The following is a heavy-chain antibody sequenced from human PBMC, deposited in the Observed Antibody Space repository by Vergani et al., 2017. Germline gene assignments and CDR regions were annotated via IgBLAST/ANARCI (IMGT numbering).Heavy chain of an antibody. CDR2: IKQDGSEK. CDR3: AKTSYDFLSGYSDY. J-gene: IGHJ4*02. V-gene: IGHV3-7*01. CDR1: GFTFSSYW. Sequence: EVQLVESGGGLVQPGGSLRLSCAASGFTFSSYWMSWVRQAPGKGLEWVANIKQDGSEKYYVDSVKGRFTISRDNAKNSPYLQMNSLRAEDTAVYYCAKTSYDFLSGYSDYWGQGTLVTVSS. D-gene: IGHD3-3*01.